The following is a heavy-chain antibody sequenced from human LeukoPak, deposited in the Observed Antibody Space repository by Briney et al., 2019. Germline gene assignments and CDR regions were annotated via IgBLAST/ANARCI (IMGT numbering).Heavy chain of an antibody. CDR1: GGSISSGGYS. CDR2: IYHSGST. J-gene: IGHJ3*02. V-gene: IGHV4-30-2*01. D-gene: IGHD3-16*02. Sequence: SETLSLTRAVSGGSISSGGYSWSWIRQPPGKGLEWIGYIYHSGSTYYNPSLKSRVTISVDRSKNQFSLKLSSVTAADTAVYYCARAYYDYVWGSYRVDAFDIWGQGTMVTVSS. CDR3: ARAYYDYVWGSYRVDAFDI.